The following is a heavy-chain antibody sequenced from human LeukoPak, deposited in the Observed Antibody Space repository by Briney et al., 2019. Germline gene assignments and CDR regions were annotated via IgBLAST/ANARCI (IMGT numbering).Heavy chain of an antibody. V-gene: IGHV3-48*01. J-gene: IGHJ4*02. D-gene: IGHD2-2*01. CDR2: ISSSSSTI. CDR1: GFTFSSYS. Sequence: PGGSLRLSCAASGFTFSSYSMNWVRQAPGKGLEWVSYISSSSSTIYYADSVKGRFTISRDNAKNSLYLQMNSLRAEDTAVYYCATSIPKYCSSTSCSSDYWGQGTLVTVSS. CDR3: ATSIPKYCSSTSCSSDY.